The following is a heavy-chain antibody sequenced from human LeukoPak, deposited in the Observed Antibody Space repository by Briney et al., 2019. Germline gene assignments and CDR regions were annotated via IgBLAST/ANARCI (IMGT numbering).Heavy chain of an antibody. J-gene: IGHJ4*02. CDR1: GFTVGNNY. Sequence: GGSLRLSCAASGFTVGNNYMNWVRQAPGKGLEWVSLIFGHGETSYADSVKGRFTISRDNSKNTLYPQMNGLRVEDTAVYYCARDPPAVSINTYAWGQGTLVTVSS. V-gene: IGHV3-66*01. CDR2: IFGHGET. D-gene: IGHD2-8*01. CDR3: ARDPPAVSINTYA.